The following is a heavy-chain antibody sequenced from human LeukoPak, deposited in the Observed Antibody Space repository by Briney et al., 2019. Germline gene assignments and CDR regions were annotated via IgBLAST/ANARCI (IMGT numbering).Heavy chain of an antibody. Sequence: ASVKVSCKASGYTFTSYAMHWVRQAPGQRLEWMGWINAGNGNTKYSQKFQGRVTITRDTSASTAYMEPSSLRSEDTAVYYCARLLGPSGFDYWGQGTLVTVSS. CDR3: ARLLGPSGFDY. CDR1: GYTFTSYA. CDR2: INAGNGNT. D-gene: IGHD3-16*01. V-gene: IGHV1-3*01. J-gene: IGHJ4*02.